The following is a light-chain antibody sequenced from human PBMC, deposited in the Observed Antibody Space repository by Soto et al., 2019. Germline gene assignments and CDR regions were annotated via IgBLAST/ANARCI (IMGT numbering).Light chain of an antibody. Sequence: QSALTQPASVSGSPGQSITISCTGTSSDVGGYNYVSWFQQYPGKAPKLTIYDVNNRPSGVSSRFSGSKSGNTASLTISGLQAEDEADYSCSSYPRISTVVFGGGTKLTVL. CDR1: SSDVGGYNY. CDR2: DVN. J-gene: IGLJ2*01. V-gene: IGLV2-14*01. CDR3: SSYPRISTVV.